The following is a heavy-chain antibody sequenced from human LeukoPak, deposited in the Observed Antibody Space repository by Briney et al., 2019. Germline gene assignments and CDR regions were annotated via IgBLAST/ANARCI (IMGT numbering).Heavy chain of an antibody. CDR3: ATYTHWAAGDV. J-gene: IGHJ6*02. V-gene: IGHV3-7*01. Sequence: PGGSLRLSCAASGFTFSESWMSWVRQAPGKGLEWVANMNQDGSEKDYVDSVKGRFTISRDNARESLYLQMSSLRAEDTAVYYCATYTHWAAGDVWGHGTTVTVSS. CDR1: GFTFSESW. CDR2: MNQDGSEK. D-gene: IGHD3-16*01.